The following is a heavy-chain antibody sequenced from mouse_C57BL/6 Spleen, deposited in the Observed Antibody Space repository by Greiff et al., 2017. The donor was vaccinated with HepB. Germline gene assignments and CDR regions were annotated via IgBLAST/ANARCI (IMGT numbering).Heavy chain of an antibody. J-gene: IGHJ1*03. CDR1: GYTFTSYW. V-gene: IGHV1-53*01. Sequence: QVHVKQPGTELVKPGASVKLSCKASGYTFTSYWMHWVKQRPGQGLEWIGNINPSNGGTNYNEKFKSKATLTVDKSSSTAYMQLSSLTSEDSAVYYCARSLGRGYFDVWGTGTTVTVSS. CDR2: INPSNGGT. CDR3: ARSLGRGYFDV. D-gene: IGHD4-1*01.